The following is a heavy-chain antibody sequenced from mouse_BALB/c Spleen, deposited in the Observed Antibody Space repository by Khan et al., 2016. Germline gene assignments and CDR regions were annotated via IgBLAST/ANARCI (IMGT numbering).Heavy chain of an antibody. CDR3: VRGGYDGDY. V-gene: IGHV2-9-2*01. D-gene: IGHD2-2*01. CDR1: GFSLSSYD. Sequence: VQLQESGPGLVAPTQSLSITCTVSGFSLSSYDITWIRQPPGKGLEWLGVIWTGGGTNYNSAFMSRLSISKDNSKSQVSLKMNSRQTDDTAIYYCVRGGYDGDYWGQGTLVTVSA. J-gene: IGHJ3*01. CDR2: IWTGGGT.